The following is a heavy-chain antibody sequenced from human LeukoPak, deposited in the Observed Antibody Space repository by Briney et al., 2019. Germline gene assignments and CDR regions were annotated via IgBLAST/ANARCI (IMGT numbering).Heavy chain of an antibody. V-gene: IGHV3-23*01. Sequence: GGSLRLSCAASGFTFSSYGMSWVRQAPGKGLEWVSAMSGDGATTYYADSVKGRFTISRDNSKNTLYLQMNSLRAEDTAVYYCATKTAFDYWGQGTLVTVSS. J-gene: IGHJ4*02. D-gene: IGHD1-14*01. CDR3: ATKTAFDY. CDR1: GFTFSSYG. CDR2: MSGDGATT.